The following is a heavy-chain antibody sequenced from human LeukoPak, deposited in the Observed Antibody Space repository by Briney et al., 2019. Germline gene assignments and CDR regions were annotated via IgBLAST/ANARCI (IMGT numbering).Heavy chain of an antibody. CDR3: ARDLGDTYYYGSGVDV. D-gene: IGHD3-10*01. CDR2: IYYSGST. Sequence: PSETLSLTCTVSGGSISSYYWSWIRQPPGKGLEWIGYIYYSGSTNYNPSLKSRVTISVDTSKNQFSLKLSSVTAADTAVYYCARDLGDTYYYGSGVDVWGQGTTVTVSS. V-gene: IGHV4-59*01. CDR1: GGSISSYY. J-gene: IGHJ6*02.